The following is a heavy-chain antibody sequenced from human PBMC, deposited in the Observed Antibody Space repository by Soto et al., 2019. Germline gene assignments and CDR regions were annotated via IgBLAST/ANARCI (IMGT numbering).Heavy chain of an antibody. Sequence: GGSLRLSCAAAGFTFSTYAMTWVRQAPGKGLVWVSRINSDGNSTSYADSVKGRFTISRDNAKNTLYLQMNSLRAEDTAVYYCAREGLDILTGYSGEHFDYWGQGTLVTVSS. J-gene: IGHJ4*02. CDR2: INSDGNST. D-gene: IGHD3-9*01. CDR3: AREGLDILTGYSGEHFDY. V-gene: IGHV3-74*01. CDR1: GFTFSTYA.